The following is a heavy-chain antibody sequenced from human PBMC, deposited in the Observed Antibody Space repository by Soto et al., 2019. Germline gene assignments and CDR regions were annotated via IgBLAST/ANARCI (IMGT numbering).Heavy chain of an antibody. J-gene: IGHJ4*02. V-gene: IGHV4-59*01. Sequence: SETLSLTCTVSGGSISSYYWSWIRQPPGKGLEWIGYIYYSGSTNYNPSLKSRVTISVDTSKNQFSLKLSSVTAADTAVYYCARDGRVGAAAGTFDYWGQGTLVTVSS. D-gene: IGHD6-13*01. CDR1: GGSISSYY. CDR3: ARDGRVGAAAGTFDY. CDR2: IYYSGST.